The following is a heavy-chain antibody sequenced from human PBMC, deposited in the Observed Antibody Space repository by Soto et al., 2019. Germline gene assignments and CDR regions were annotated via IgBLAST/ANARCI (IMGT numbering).Heavy chain of an antibody. D-gene: IGHD3-10*01. V-gene: IGHV3-48*01. CDR1: GFTFSSYS. J-gene: IGHJ3*02. CDR2: ISSSSSTI. CDR3: ASLPTRVYGSGSYPDFDI. Sequence: GGSLRLSCAASGFTFSSYSMNWVRQAPGKGLEWVSYISSSSSTIYYADSVKGRFTISRDNAKNSLYLQMNSLRAEDTAVYYCASLPTRVYGSGSYPDFDIWGQGTMVTVSS.